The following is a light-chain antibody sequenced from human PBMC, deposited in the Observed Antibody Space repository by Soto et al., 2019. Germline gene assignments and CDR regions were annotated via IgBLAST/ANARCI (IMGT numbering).Light chain of an antibody. CDR1: QSVDSIN. CDR3: QHYGTSPYT. Sequence: EIVLTQSPGTLSLSPGERATLSCRASQSVDSINLAWYQQKPGQAPRLLIYGASSWATGVPYRFSGSGSGTDFTLTISRLEPDDFAVYYCQHYGTSPYTFGQGTKLDIK. J-gene: IGKJ2*01. V-gene: IGKV3-20*01. CDR2: GAS.